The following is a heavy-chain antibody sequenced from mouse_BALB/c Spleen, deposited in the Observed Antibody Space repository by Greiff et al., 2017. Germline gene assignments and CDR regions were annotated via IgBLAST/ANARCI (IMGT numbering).Heavy chain of an antibody. CDR1: GFTFSSYT. V-gene: IGHV5-12-2*01. CDR3: ARRVYGNYGSRDY. CDR2: ISNGGGST. J-gene: IGHJ4*01. Sequence: EVKLVESGGGLVQPGGSLKLSCAASGFTFSSYTMSWVRQTPEKRLEWVAYISNGGGSTYYPDTVKGRFTISRDNAKNTLYLQMSSLKSEDTAMYQCARRVYGNYGSRDYWGQGTSVTVSS. D-gene: IGHD2-10*02.